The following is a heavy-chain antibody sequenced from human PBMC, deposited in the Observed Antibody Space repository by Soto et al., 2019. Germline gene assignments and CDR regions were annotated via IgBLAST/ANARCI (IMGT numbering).Heavy chain of an antibody. CDR3: VRDPRWRQLEFDF. V-gene: IGHV1-18*01. Sequence: QVQLVQSGAEVTKPGASVKVSCKASGYPFTSYGVSWVRQAPGQGLEWIGWISASDGETHSAQKFQGRVTMTTDTSTTTAYLDLRSLTSDDTAVYYCVRDPRWRQLEFDFWGQGTLVTVSS. D-gene: IGHD1-1*01. CDR1: GYPFTSYG. J-gene: IGHJ4*02. CDR2: ISASDGET.